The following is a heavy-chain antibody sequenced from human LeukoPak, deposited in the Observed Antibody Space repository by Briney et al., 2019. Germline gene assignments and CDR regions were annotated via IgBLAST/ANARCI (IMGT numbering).Heavy chain of an antibody. CDR3: ARDIIYSGYETFDY. V-gene: IGHV3-30*04. J-gene: IGHJ4*02. CDR1: GFSFSDYA. D-gene: IGHD5-12*01. Sequence: GGSLRLSCAASGFSFSDYAMHWVRQAPGEGLEWVAVISYDGSYKYFADSVKGRFTISRDHSKNTLFLQMNSLRAEDTAVYYCARDIIYSGYETFDYWGQGTLVTVSS. CDR2: ISYDGSYK.